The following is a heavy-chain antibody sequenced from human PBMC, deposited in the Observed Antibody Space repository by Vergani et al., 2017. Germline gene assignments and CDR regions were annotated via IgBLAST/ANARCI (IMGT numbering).Heavy chain of an antibody. Sequence: EVQLVESGGGLVQPGRSLRLSCAASGFTFDDYAMHWVRQAPGEGLEWVSGMSWNSGSIGYADSVKGRFTISRDNAKNSLYLQMNSLRAEDTALYYCAKDMGRIAARRGGGFDYWGQGTLVTVSS. D-gene: IGHD6-6*01. V-gene: IGHV3-9*01. CDR2: MSWNSGSI. J-gene: IGHJ4*02. CDR3: AKDMGRIAARRGGGFDY. CDR1: GFTFDDYA.